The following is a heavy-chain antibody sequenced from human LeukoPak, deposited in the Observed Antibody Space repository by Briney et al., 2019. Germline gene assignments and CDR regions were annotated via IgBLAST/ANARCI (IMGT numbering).Heavy chain of an antibody. J-gene: IGHJ6*03. CDR2: ISTYNGNT. CDR1: AYTSPNYG. Sequence: ASVTVSCKASAYTSPNYGLTWVRQAPGHGIEWMGWISTYNGNTQYAQKFQGRVTMTTDTPTKTVYMELRNLRSNDTAVYYCALPAKGAFFYYYMEVWGKGTTVTVSS. D-gene: IGHD2-2*01. CDR3: ALPAKGAFFYYYMEV. V-gene: IGHV1-18*01.